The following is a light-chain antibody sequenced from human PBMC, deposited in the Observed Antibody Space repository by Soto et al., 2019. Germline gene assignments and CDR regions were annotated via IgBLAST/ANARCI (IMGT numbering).Light chain of an antibody. J-gene: IGKJ2*01. Sequence: AIQMTKSPSSLSASVGDRVTITCRASQSIRNDLGWYQQKPGKAPKLLIYAASSLQSGVPSRFSGSGFGTDFTLTINSLQPEDFATYYCLQDDIYPYTFGQGTKLEIK. CDR3: LQDDIYPYT. V-gene: IGKV1-6*01. CDR1: QSIRND. CDR2: AAS.